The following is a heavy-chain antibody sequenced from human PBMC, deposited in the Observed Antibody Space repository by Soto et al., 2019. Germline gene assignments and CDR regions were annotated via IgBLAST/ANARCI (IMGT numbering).Heavy chain of an antibody. CDR1: GITLSTYG. V-gene: IGHV3-30*03. CDR3: AGGYSGHYYFDY. J-gene: IGHJ4*01. D-gene: IGHD2-15*01. Sequence: PGGSLRLSCTAAGITLSTYGMHWVRQAPGKGLEWVAGISYDGNIKDYADSVKGRFTISRDNSKNTLYVQMNSLRAEDTAVYYCAGGYSGHYYFDYWGHGTLVTVSS. CDR2: ISYDGNIK.